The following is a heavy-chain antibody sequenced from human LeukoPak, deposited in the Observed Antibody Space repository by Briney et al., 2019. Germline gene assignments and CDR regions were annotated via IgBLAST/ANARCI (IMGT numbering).Heavy chain of an antibody. V-gene: IGHV4-34*01. CDR2: INHSGST. CDR1: GGSISSYY. D-gene: IGHD5-18*01. Sequence: PSETLSLTCTVSGGSISSYYWSWIRQPPGKGLEWIGEINHSGSTNYNPSLKSRVTISVDTSKNQFSLKLSSVTAEDTAVYYCARDLSGVTGYTYGRGIDYWGQGTLVTVSS. CDR3: ARDLSGVTGYTYGRGIDY. J-gene: IGHJ4*02.